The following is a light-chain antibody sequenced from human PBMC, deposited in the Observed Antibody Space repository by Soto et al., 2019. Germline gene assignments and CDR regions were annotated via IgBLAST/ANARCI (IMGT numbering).Light chain of an antibody. Sequence: EIVLTQSPATLSLSPGERATLSCRASQSVSSYLAWYQQKPGQAPRLLIYDASNRATGIPARFSGSGSGTDFTLPISIIEPEDFAFYYCQQRSNWPPSWTFGQGTKVEIK. CDR3: QQRSNWPPSWT. V-gene: IGKV3-11*01. J-gene: IGKJ1*01. CDR1: QSVSSY. CDR2: DAS.